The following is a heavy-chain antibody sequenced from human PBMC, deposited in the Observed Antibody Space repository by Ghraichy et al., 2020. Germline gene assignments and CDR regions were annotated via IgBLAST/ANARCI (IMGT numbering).Heavy chain of an antibody. CDR1: GYTFTSYG. J-gene: IGHJ6*02. CDR3: AREALSDTIFGVVIAPYYYYGMDV. Sequence: ASVKVSCKASGYTFTSYGISWVRQAPGQGLEWMGWISAYNGNTNYAQKLQGRVTMTTDTSTSTAYMELRSLRSDDTAVYYCAREALSDTIFGVVIAPYYYYGMDVWGQGTTVTVSS. CDR2: ISAYNGNT. V-gene: IGHV1-18*01. D-gene: IGHD3-3*01.